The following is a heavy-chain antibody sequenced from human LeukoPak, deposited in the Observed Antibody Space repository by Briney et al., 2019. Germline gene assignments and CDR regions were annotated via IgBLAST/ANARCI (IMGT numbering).Heavy chain of an antibody. Sequence: PGGSLRLSCAASGFTFSDYYMSWIRQAPGKGLEWVSYISPSGATISYADSAKGRFTTSRDNAKSSLYLQMNSLRAEDTAVYYCARCRGHSCCFDNWGQGTQVTVSS. CDR2: ISPSGATI. D-gene: IGHD2-15*01. V-gene: IGHV3-11*01. CDR1: GFTFSDYY. CDR3: ARCRGHSCCFDN. J-gene: IGHJ4*02.